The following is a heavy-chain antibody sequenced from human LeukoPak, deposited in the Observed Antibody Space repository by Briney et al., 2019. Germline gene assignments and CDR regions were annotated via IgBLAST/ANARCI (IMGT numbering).Heavy chain of an antibody. V-gene: IGHV4-59*01. Sequence: SETLSLTCTVSGGSISSYYWSWIRQPPGKGLEWIGYIYYSGSTNYNPSLKSRVTISVDTSKNQFSLKLSSVTAADTVVYYCARVSETEMATIIGVDAFDIWGQGTMVTVSS. J-gene: IGHJ3*02. CDR1: GGSISSYY. CDR3: ARVSETEMATIIGVDAFDI. D-gene: IGHD5-24*01. CDR2: IYYSGST.